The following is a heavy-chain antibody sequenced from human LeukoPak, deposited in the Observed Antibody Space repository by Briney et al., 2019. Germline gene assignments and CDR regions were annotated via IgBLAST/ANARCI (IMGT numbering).Heavy chain of an antibody. CDR3: AKSEYQLDDAFDI. D-gene: IGHD2-2*01. CDR1: GFTFSSYG. CDR2: IWYGGSNK. Sequence: PGRSLRLSCAASGFTFSSYGMHWVRQAPGKGLEWVAVIWYGGSNKYYADSVKGRFTIPRDNSKNTLYLQMNSLRAEDTAVYYCAKSEYQLDDAFDIWGQGTMVAVSS. V-gene: IGHV3-30*18. J-gene: IGHJ3*02.